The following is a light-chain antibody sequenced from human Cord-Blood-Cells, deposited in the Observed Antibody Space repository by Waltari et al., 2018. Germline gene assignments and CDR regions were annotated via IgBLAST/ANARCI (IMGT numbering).Light chain of an antibody. J-gene: IGLJ3*02. V-gene: IGLV2-14*01. CDR3: SSYTSSSTWV. CDR2: EVS. CDR1: SSDGGGYNY. Sequence: QSALTQPASVSGSPGQSITISCTGTSSDGGGYNYVPWYQQHPGKAPKLMIYEVSNLPSGVSNRFSGSKSGNTASLTISGLQAEDEADYYCSSYTSSSTWVFGGGTKLTVL.